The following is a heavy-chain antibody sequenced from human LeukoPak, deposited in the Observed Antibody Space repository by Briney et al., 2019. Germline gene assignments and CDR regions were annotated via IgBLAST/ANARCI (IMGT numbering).Heavy chain of an antibody. CDR3: ARQAYYDFWSGYSTFDC. V-gene: IGHV3-30-3*01. CDR1: GFTFSSYA. CDR2: ISYDGSNK. Sequence: GGSLRLSCAASGFTFSSYAMHWVRQAPGKGLEWVAVISYDGSNKYYADSVKGRFTISRDNSKNTLYLQMNSLRAEDTAVYYCARQAYYDFWSGYSTFDCWGQGTLVTVSS. J-gene: IGHJ4*02. D-gene: IGHD3-3*01.